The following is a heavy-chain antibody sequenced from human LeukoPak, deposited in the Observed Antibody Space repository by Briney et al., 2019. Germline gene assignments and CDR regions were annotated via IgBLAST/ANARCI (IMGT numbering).Heavy chain of an antibody. D-gene: IGHD4-23*01. CDR1: GYTFTGYY. CDR2: INPNSGGT. CDR3: ARGPTVVTQYYFDY. V-gene: IGHV1-2*02. J-gene: IGHJ4*02. Sequence: ASVKVSCKASGYTFTGYYMHWVRQAPGQGREWMGGINPNSGGTNYAQKFQGRVTMTRDTSISTAYMELSRLRSDDTAVYYCARGPTVVTQYYFDYWGRGTMVTVSS.